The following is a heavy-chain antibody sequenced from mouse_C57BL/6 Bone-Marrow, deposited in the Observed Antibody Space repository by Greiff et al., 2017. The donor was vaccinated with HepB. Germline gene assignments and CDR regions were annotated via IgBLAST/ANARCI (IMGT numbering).Heavy chain of an antibody. CDR1: GFNIKDDY. J-gene: IGHJ3*01. D-gene: IGHD2-5*01. CDR3: TTTGSNFWFAY. CDR2: IDPENGDT. Sequence: VQLQQSGAELVRPGASVKLSCTASGFNIKDDYMHWVKQRPEQGLEWIGWIDPENGDTEYASKFQGKATITADTSSNTAYLQLSSLTSEDTAVYYCTTTGSNFWFAYWGQGTRVTVSA. V-gene: IGHV14-4*01.